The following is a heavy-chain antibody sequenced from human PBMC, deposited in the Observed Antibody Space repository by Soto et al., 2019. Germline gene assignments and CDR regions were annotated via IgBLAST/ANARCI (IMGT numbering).Heavy chain of an antibody. V-gene: IGHV3-11*01. J-gene: IGHJ5*02. CDR3: ARDLSPYSDYYDESSSETWFDP. CDR2: ISKSGSIM. CDR1: GFSFSDYY. Sequence: GGSLRLSCAASGFSFSDYYMSWIRQPPGKGLEWVSYISKSGSIMHYADSVKGRFTISRDNAKNSLYLQMNSLRAEDTALYYCARDLSPYSDYYDESSSETWFDPWGQGTLVTVSS. D-gene: IGHD3-22*01.